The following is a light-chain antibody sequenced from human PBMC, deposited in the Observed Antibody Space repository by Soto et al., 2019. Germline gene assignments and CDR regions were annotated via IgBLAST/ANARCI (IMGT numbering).Light chain of an antibody. CDR1: QGISNY. J-gene: IGKJ1*01. CDR2: SAS. V-gene: IGKV1-27*01. CDR3: QKYNSALWT. Sequence: DIQMTQSPSSLSASVGDRVTITCRASQGISNYLAWYQRKPGKVPQLLIYSASVLQSGFPSLFNGSGSETDFTLAISSLQPEDVASYYCQKYNSALWTFGQGPKVEIK.